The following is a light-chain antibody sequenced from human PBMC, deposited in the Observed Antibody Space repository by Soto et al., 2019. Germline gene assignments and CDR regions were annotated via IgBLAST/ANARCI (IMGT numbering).Light chain of an antibody. CDR3: HYYDKWPPGT. V-gene: IGKV3D-15*01. CDR1: QSVTTN. CDR2: DAS. Sequence: EIVMMQFPDTLSVSPGEIVTLSCRAIQIVSQSVTTNLAWYQQKPGQAPRLLIFDASARAVDIPGRFSGSKSGTEFTLTISSLQPEDFAVYYCHYYDKWPPGTFGQGTKVDIK. J-gene: IGKJ1*01.